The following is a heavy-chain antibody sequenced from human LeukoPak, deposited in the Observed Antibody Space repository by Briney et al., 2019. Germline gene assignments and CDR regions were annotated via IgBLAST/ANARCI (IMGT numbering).Heavy chain of an antibody. J-gene: IGHJ6*02. CDR1: GFTFSDYY. Sequence: PGGSLRLSCAASGFTFSDYYMSWIRQAPGKGLEWVSYISSSGSTIYYADSGKGRFPISRDNAKNSLYLQMNSLRAEDTAVYYCARDYIVVVPAAMAPTLDYYYYGMDVWGQGTTVTVSS. D-gene: IGHD2-2*01. V-gene: IGHV3-11*01. CDR3: ARDYIVVVPAAMAPTLDYYYYGMDV. CDR2: ISSSGSTI.